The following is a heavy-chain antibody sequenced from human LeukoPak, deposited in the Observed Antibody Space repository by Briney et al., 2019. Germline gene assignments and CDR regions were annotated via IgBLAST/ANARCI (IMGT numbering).Heavy chain of an antibody. D-gene: IGHD6-6*01. V-gene: IGHV3-9*01. J-gene: IGHJ4*02. CDR2: ISWNSGNI. CDR1: GFTFDDYA. CDR3: ARDLVH. Sequence: GGSLRLSCAASGFTFDDYAMQWVRQAPGKGLEWVSGISWNSGNIDYADSVRGRFTISRDNANNSLYLQMNSLRAEDTALYYCARDLVHWGQGTLVTVSS.